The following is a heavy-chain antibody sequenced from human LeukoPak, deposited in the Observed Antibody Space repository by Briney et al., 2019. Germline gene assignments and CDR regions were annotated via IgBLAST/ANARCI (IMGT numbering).Heavy chain of an antibody. Sequence: GGSLRLSCAASGFTFSSYSMNWVRQAPGKGLEWVSSISSSSSYIYYADSVKGRFTISRDNAKNSLYLQMNSLRAEDTAVYYCARDGIDSSGWYPDYFQHWGQGTLVTVSS. D-gene: IGHD6-19*01. CDR1: GFTFSSYS. V-gene: IGHV3-21*01. CDR2: ISSSSSYI. CDR3: ARDGIDSSGWYPDYFQH. J-gene: IGHJ1*01.